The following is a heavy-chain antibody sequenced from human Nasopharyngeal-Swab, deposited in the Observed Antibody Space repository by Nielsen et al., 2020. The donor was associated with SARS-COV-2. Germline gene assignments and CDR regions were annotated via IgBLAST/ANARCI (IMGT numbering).Heavy chain of an antibody. J-gene: IGHJ6*02. CDR3: ARGQRSGWHFRSFGMDV. D-gene: IGHD6-19*01. V-gene: IGHV1-18*04. Sequence: ASVKVSCKASGFTFTTYGISWVRQAPGQGLQWMGWISGFNGNTNYAQKLQGRVTMTTDTSTNTAYMELRSLISDDTAVYYCARGQRSGWHFRSFGMDVWGQGTTVTVSS. CDR2: ISGFNGNT. CDR1: GFTFTTYG.